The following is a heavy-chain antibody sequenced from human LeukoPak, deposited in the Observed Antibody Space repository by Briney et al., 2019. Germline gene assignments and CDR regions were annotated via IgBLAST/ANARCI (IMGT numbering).Heavy chain of an antibody. Sequence: PSETLSLTCTVSGDSVSSGSHYWSWIRQPPGKGLEWIGYIYYSGSTNYNSSLKSRVTISVDTSKNQFSLKLSSVTAADTAVYYCARDGGPEFGELFEYYYYGMDVWGQGTTVTVSS. CDR1: GDSVSSGSHY. J-gene: IGHJ6*02. CDR3: ARDGGPEFGELFEYYYYGMDV. V-gene: IGHV4-61*01. D-gene: IGHD3-10*01. CDR2: IYYSGST.